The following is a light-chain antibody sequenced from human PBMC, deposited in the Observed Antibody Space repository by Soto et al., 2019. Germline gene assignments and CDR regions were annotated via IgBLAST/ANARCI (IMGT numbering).Light chain of an antibody. Sequence: DIRMTQSPSTLSASVGERVSMTCRASQRVNEWVAWYHVRPGEAPKLLIYDASKLEIGVPSRFSGAGSGTEFTLTIVLLQPEDVGTYYCQETNYYFFGPGTKVEIK. CDR1: QRVNEW. CDR3: QETNYYF. J-gene: IGKJ2*01. V-gene: IGKV1-5*01. CDR2: DAS.